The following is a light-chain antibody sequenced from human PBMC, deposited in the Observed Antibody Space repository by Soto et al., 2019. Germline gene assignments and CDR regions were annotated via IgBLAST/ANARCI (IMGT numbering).Light chain of an antibody. CDR3: QQYNNWPYT. Sequence: DRVLTQSPATLSVSPGERVTLSCRANQSLSDKLAWYQQKPGQAPRLLISGASTRATGVAARFSGSGSGTDFTLTISSLQSEDFAVYYCQQYNNWPYTFGQGTKLEIK. V-gene: IGKV3-15*01. J-gene: IGKJ2*01. CDR2: GAS. CDR1: QSLSDK.